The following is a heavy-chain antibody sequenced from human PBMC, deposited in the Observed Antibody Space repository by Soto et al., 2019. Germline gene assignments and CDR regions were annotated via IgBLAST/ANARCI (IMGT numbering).Heavy chain of an antibody. CDR1: GGSISSGGYY. J-gene: IGHJ4*02. CDR3: ARGAYKSAVAGTN. CDR2: IYYSGST. Sequence: PSETLSLTCTVSGGSISSGGYYWSWIRQHPGKGLEWIGYIYYSGSTYYNPSLKSRVTISVDTSKNQFSLKLSSVTAADTAVYYCARGAYKSAVAGTNWGQGTLVTVS. V-gene: IGHV4-31*03. D-gene: IGHD6-19*01.